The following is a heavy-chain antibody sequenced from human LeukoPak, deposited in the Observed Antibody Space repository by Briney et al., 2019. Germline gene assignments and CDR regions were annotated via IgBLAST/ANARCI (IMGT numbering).Heavy chain of an antibody. CDR2: IYYSGST. V-gene: IGHV4-59*01. CDR3: ARYSSGWYHNWFDP. J-gene: IGHJ5*02. D-gene: IGHD6-19*01. CDR1: GGSISSYY. Sequence: SETLSLTCTVSGGSISSYYWSWIRQPPGKGLEWIGYIYYSGSTNYNPSLKSRVTISVDTSKNQFSLKLSSVTAADTAVYYYARYSSGWYHNWFDPWGQGTLVTVSS.